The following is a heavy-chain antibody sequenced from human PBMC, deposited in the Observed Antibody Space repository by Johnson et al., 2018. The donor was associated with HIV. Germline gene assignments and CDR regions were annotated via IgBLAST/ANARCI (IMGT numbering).Heavy chain of an antibody. Sequence: QVQLVESGGGVVQPGRSLRLSCTASGFTFSNYAIHWVRQAPGKGLEWVTVISYDGSNQYYADSVKGRFTISRDNSKNTVFLQMNSLRPEDTAMYYCAAYYDFWSGSYTSGFDIWGQGTMVTVSS. CDR3: AAYYDFWSGSYTSGFDI. CDR2: ISYDGSNQ. D-gene: IGHD3-3*01. J-gene: IGHJ3*02. CDR1: GFTFSNYA. V-gene: IGHV3-30*04.